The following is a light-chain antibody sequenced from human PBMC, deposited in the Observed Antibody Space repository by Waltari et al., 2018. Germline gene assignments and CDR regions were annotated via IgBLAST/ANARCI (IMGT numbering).Light chain of an antibody. CDR1: RPNIGAGYD. V-gene: IGLV1-40*01. CDR3: QSYDSSLSAWV. J-gene: IGLJ3*02. CDR2: GNS. Sequence: QSVLTQPPSVSGAPGQRVTISCTGSRPNIGAGYDVHWYQQLPGTAPKLPIYGNSNRPSGVPDRFSGSKSGTSASLAITGLQAEDEADYYCQSYDSSLSAWVFGGGTKLTVL.